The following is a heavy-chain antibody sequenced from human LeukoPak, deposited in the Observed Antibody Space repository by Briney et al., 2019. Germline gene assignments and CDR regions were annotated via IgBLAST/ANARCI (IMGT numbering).Heavy chain of an antibody. CDR1: GYTFTGHY. Sequence: ASVKVSCKASGYTFTGHYLHWVRQAPGQGLEWMGRINPNSGGTNYAQKFQGRVTMTRDTSISTAYMELSRLRSDDTAVYYCAREEGAVGDWFDPWGQGTLVTVS. CDR3: AREEGAVGDWFDP. CDR2: INPNSGGT. J-gene: IGHJ5*02. D-gene: IGHD1-26*01. V-gene: IGHV1-2*06.